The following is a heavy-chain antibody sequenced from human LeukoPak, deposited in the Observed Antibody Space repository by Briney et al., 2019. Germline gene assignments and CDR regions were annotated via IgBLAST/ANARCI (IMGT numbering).Heavy chain of an antibody. Sequence: KPSETLSLTCAVYGGSFSGYYWSWIRQPPGKGLEWIGEINHSGSTNYNPSLKSRVTISVDTSKNQFSLKLSSVTAADTAVYYCASTYYDFWSGHWTYDYWGQGTLVTVSS. J-gene: IGHJ4*02. D-gene: IGHD3-3*01. V-gene: IGHV4-34*01. CDR1: GGSFSGYY. CDR3: ASTYYDFWSGHWTYDY. CDR2: INHSGST.